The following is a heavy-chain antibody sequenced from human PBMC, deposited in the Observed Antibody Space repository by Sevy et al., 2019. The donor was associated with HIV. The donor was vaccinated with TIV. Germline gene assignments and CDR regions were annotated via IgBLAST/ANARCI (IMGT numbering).Heavy chain of an antibody. CDR3: ARKLRGSSWYNYYYYGMDV. J-gene: IGHJ6*02. CDR1: GYTFTSYG. V-gene: IGHV1-18*01. CDR2: ISAYNGNT. D-gene: IGHD6-13*01. Sequence: ASVKVSCKASGYTFTSYGISWVRQAPGQGLEWMGGISAYNGNTNYAQKLQGRATMTTDTSTSTAYMELRSRRSDDTAVYYCARKLRGSSWYNYYYYGMDVWGQGTTVTVSS.